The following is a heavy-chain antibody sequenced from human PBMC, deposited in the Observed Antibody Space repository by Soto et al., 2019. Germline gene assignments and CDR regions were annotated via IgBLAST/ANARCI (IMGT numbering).Heavy chain of an antibody. CDR3: ARVPDR. D-gene: IGHD2-2*01. CDR1: GGSISSGGYS. CDR2: IYHSGST. Sequence: LSLTCAVSGGSISSGGYSWSWIRQPPGKGLEWIGYIYHSGSTYYNTSLKSRVTISVDRSKNQFSLKLSSVTAADTAVYYCARVPDRWGQGTLVTVS. V-gene: IGHV4-30-2*01. J-gene: IGHJ5*02.